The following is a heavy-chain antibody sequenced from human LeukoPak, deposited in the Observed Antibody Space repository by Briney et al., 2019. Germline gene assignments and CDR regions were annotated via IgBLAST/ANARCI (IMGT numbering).Heavy chain of an antibody. Sequence: GGSLRPSCGASGLTFGRYWMTWFRQPPAKGLEFVANIKEDGSVRNYVDSVQGRFTISRDNAKNSLYLHMNSLRAEDTAVYYCARDPGYSSFDYWGQGTLVTVSS. CDR2: IKEDGSVR. CDR1: GLTFGRYW. V-gene: IGHV3-7*01. D-gene: IGHD6-13*01. CDR3: ARDPGYSSFDY. J-gene: IGHJ4*02.